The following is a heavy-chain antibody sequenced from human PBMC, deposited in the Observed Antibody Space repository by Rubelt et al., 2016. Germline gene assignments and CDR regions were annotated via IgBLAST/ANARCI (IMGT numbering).Heavy chain of an antibody. CDR3: ARDPDDVLMVYAPPGGFDP. J-gene: IGHJ5*02. CDR2: ITGNSGYI. Sequence: GGGLEWVSSITGNSGYIYYADSVKGRFTISRDNAKNSLYLQMNSLRDEDTAVYYCARDPDDVLMVYAPPGGFDPWGQGTLVTVSS. D-gene: IGHD2-8*01. V-gene: IGHV3-21*01.